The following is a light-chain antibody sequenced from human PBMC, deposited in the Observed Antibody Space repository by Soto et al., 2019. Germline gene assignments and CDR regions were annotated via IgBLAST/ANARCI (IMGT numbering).Light chain of an antibody. V-gene: IGKV3-20*01. CDR3: QQYGSSLFT. J-gene: IGKJ3*01. CDR1: QSVSSSY. Sequence: EIVLTQSPGTLSLSPGERATLSCRASQSVSSSYLAWYQQKPGQAPRLRIYGASSRATGIPDRFSGSGSGTDFTLTISRREPEDFAVYYCQQYGSSLFTFGPGTKVDIK. CDR2: GAS.